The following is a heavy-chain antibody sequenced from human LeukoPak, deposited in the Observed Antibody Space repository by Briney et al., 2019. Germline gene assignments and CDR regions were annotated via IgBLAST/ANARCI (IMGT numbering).Heavy chain of an antibody. D-gene: IGHD5-24*01. J-gene: IGHJ3*02. V-gene: IGHV3-7*01. CDR1: GFSFRSHW. Sequence: GGSLRLSCVGSGFSFRSHWVTWVRQSPGKGLEWVANIKPDGSDKYYVDSARGRFTVSRDNAKNSAFLQMNSLRAEDTAIYYCATISAQTFDIWGQGTLVSVSS. CDR3: ATISAQTFDI. CDR2: IKPDGSDK.